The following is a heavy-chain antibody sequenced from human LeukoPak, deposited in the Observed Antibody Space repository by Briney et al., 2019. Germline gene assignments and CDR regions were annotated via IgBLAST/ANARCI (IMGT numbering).Heavy chain of an antibody. CDR1: QFAFSSYS. J-gene: IGHJ5*02. D-gene: IGHD6-13*01. CDR2: ITSGSKYI. V-gene: IGHV3-21*04. Sequence: PGGSLRLSCAASQFAFSSYSMNWFRQAPGKGLEWVASITSGSKYIFYADSVKGRFTISRDNAENSLFLQMNSLRAEDTAVYYCARVLVGRDSIAAAGTKYNWFDPWGQGTLVTVSS. CDR3: ARVLVGRDSIAAAGTKYNWFDP.